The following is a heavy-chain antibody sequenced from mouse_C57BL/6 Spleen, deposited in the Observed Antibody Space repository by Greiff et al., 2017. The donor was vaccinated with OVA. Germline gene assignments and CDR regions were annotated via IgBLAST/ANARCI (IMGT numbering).Heavy chain of an antibody. CDR2: INPNNGGT. V-gene: IGHV1-26*01. D-gene: IGHD1-1*01. CDR3: ARGYYGCAMDY. J-gene: IGHJ4*01. Sequence: EVQLQQSGPELVKPGASVKISCKASGYTFTDYYMNWVKQSHGKSLEWIGDINPNNGGTSYNQKFKGKATLTVDKSSSTAYMELRSLTSEDSAVYYCARGYYGCAMDYWGQGTSVTVSS. CDR1: GYTFTDYY.